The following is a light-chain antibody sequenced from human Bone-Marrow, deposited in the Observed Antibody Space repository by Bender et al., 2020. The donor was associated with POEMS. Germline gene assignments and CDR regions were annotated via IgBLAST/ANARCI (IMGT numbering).Light chain of an antibody. Sequence: QFALTQPPSSSGSPGQSVTISCTVTSSDVGGYDYVSWFQQHPGKAPTLLIYEVSKLPSGVPDRFYAFKSGTSAYLAISGLQSRDEADYYCEAWDTGLGGGVFGGATKLTIL. J-gene: IGLJ3*02. V-gene: IGLV2-8*01. CDR2: EVS. CDR3: EAWDTGLGGGV. CDR1: SSDVGGYDY.